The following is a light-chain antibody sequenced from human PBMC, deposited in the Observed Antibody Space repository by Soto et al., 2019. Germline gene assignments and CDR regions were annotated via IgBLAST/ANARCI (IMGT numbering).Light chain of an antibody. CDR2: GAS. CDR3: QQYGSSPQT. CDR1: QSVSGHY. V-gene: IGKV3-20*01. J-gene: IGKJ1*01. Sequence: EIVLTHSPGTLSLSPCERATLSLSASQSVSGHYLVWYQQKPGQAPRPLIYGASSRATGIPDRFSGSGSGTDFTLTISRLEPEDFAVYYCQQYGSSPQTFGQGTKVDIK.